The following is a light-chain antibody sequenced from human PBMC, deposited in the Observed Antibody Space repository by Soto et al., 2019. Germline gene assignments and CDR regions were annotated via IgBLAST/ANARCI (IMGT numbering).Light chain of an antibody. CDR1: SSNIGAGYD. CDR2: GNS. Sequence: QSVLTQPPSVSGAPGQRVTISCTGSSSNIGAGYDVPWYQQLPGTAPKLLIYGNSNRPAGVPDRFSGAKSGTSAYLAITGLQAEDEADYYLQSYDSSLSAYVVFGGGTKLTVL. V-gene: IGLV1-40*01. J-gene: IGLJ2*01. CDR3: QSYDSSLSAYVV.